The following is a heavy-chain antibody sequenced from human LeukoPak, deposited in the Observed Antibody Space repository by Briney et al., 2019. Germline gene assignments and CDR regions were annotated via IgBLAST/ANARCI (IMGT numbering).Heavy chain of an antibody. J-gene: IGHJ4*02. CDR3: ALARRAGDLGD. Sequence: PSETLSLTCAVYGGSFSGYYWSWIRQPPGKGLEWIGEINHSGSTNYNPSLKGRVTISVDTSKNQFSLKLSSVTAADTAVYYCALARRAGDLGDWGQGTLVTVSS. CDR2: INHSGST. D-gene: IGHD7-27*01. CDR1: GGSFSGYY. V-gene: IGHV4-34*01.